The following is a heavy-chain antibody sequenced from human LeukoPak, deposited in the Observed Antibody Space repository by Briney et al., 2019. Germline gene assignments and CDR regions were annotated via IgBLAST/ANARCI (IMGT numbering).Heavy chain of an antibody. CDR3: ARGGFWSGYRFFDY. J-gene: IGHJ4*02. CDR1: GFTFSTYS. V-gene: IGHV3-48*01. Sequence: GGSLSLSCAASGFTFSTYSMNWVRQAPGKGLEWVSYISSGSSTIYYADSVKGRFTISKDNAKNSLYLQMNSLRAEDTAVYYCARGGFWSGYRFFDYWGQGTLVTVSS. D-gene: IGHD3-3*01. CDR2: ISSGSSTI.